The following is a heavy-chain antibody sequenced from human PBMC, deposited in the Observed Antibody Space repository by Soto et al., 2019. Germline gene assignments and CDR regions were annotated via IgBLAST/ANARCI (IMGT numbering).Heavy chain of an antibody. Sequence: PGGSLRLSCAASGFTVSGMFMNWVRQAPGKGLEWVSVIYPAGPTYYADSVKGRFTISRDNAKNVMYLQMNSLRAEDTAVYYCARDKEVGVVITTPFDYWGQGTLVTVSS. CDR1: GFTVSGMF. V-gene: IGHV3-53*01. D-gene: IGHD3-22*01. J-gene: IGHJ4*02. CDR2: IYPAGPT. CDR3: ARDKEVGVVITTPFDY.